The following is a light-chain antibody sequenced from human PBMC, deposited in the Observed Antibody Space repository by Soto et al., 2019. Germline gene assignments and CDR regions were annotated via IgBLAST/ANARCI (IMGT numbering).Light chain of an antibody. J-gene: IGLJ1*01. CDR1: VSNSGGNT. CDR3: ATWDDSLNGRV. CDR2: SNN. V-gene: IGLV1-44*01. Sequence: QSVLTQPPSASGTPGQRVTISCSGSVSNSGGNTVNWYQQLPGMAPKLLIYSNNQRPSGVPDRFSGSKSGTSASLAISGLQSEDEAVYYCATWDDSLNGRVFGTGTKVTVL.